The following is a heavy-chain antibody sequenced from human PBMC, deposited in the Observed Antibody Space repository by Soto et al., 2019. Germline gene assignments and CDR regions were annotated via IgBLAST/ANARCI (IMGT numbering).Heavy chain of an antibody. J-gene: IGHJ4*02. Sequence: LSLTCAVSGGSIISSNWWTWVRQPPGKGLEWIGEIYHSGSTYYKPSLKSRVAMSVDTSKNQFSLKLTSATAAGTAVYYCARRDWSGSTSHFYFDYWGQGVLVTVSS. CDR3: ARRDWSGSTSHFYFDY. CDR1: GGSIISSNW. D-gene: IGHD3-9*01. V-gene: IGHV4-4*02. CDR2: IYHSGST.